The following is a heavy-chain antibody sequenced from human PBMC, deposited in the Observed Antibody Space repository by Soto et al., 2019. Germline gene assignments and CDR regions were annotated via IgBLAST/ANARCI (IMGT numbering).Heavy chain of an antibody. V-gene: IGHV1-3*01. J-gene: IGHJ6*02. D-gene: IGHD2-2*01. CDR2: INAGNGNT. CDR1: GYTFTSYA. Sequence: ASVKVSCKASGYTFTSYAMHWVRQAPGQRLEWMGWINAGNGNTKYSQKFQGRVTITRDTSASTAYMELSSLRSEDTAVYYCARDDHIVVVPAAYYYYYGMDVWGQGTTVTVSS. CDR3: ARDDHIVVVPAAYYYYYGMDV.